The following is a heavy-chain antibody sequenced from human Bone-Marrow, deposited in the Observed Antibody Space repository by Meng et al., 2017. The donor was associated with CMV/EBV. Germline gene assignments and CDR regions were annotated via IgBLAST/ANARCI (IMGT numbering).Heavy chain of an antibody. Sequence: GESLKISCAASGFSFSTYAMHWVRQAPGKGLEWMTVISYDGSDKSYADSVQGRLTSSRDNSKNTVYLQMNSLRVEDTAVYYCAKVGLGPGNGMDVWGQGTTVTVSS. CDR1: GFSFSTYA. CDR3: AKVGLGPGNGMDV. CDR2: ISYDGSDK. V-gene: IGHV3-30*18. D-gene: IGHD1-26*01. J-gene: IGHJ6*02.